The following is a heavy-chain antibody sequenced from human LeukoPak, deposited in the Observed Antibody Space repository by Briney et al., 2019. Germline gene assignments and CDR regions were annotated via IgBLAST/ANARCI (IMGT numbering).Heavy chain of an antibody. CDR2: INPNSGGT. CDR3: ARGYYGGNPTLFDY. Sequence: ASVKVSCKASGYTFTGYYMHWVRQAPGQGLEWMGWINPNSGGTNYAQEFQGRVTMTRDTSISTAYMELSRLRSDDTAVYYCARGYYGGNPTLFDYWGQGTLVTVSS. D-gene: IGHD4-23*01. V-gene: IGHV1-2*02. CDR1: GYTFTGYY. J-gene: IGHJ4*02.